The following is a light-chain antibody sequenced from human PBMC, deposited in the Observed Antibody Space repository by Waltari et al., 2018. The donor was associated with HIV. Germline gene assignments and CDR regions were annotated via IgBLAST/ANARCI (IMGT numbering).Light chain of an antibody. Sequence: EIVMTQSPTTLSVSPGERANFSCRASRSIGTNLAWYQQKPGQTPRLLIYGAFTRAPGVPPRFSGGGSGTEFTLTISSLQSEDFAVYFCQQYDLWPPITFGQGTRLE. J-gene: IGKJ5*01. CDR1: RSIGTN. CDR2: GAF. V-gene: IGKV3-15*01. CDR3: QQYDLWPPIT.